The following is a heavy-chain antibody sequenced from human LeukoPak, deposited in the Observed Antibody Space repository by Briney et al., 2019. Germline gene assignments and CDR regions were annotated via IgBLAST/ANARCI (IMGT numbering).Heavy chain of an antibody. J-gene: IGHJ3*02. CDR3: ARDHGDDAFDI. V-gene: IGHV1-2*02. D-gene: IGHD3-3*01. CDR2: INSNRGGT. Sequence: GASVKVSCKASGYTFTNYYIHWVRQAPGQGLERMGWINSNRGGTNYAQKFQGRVTMTRDTSISTAYMELRSVRSDDTAVYYCARDHGDDAFDIWGPGTMVTVSS. CDR1: GYTFTNYY.